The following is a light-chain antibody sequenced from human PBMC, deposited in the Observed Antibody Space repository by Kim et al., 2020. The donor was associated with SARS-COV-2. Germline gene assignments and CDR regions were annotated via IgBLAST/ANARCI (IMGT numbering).Light chain of an antibody. Sequence: SYELTQPPSVSVSSGQTASITCSGDKLEDKYVCWYQQKPGQSPVVVIYQDMKRPSGIPERFSGSNSGNTATLTISGTQPLDEADYYCQAWDRYTAVFGGGTQLTVL. V-gene: IGLV3-1*01. CDR1: KLEDKY. J-gene: IGLJ3*02. CDR2: QDM. CDR3: QAWDRYTAV.